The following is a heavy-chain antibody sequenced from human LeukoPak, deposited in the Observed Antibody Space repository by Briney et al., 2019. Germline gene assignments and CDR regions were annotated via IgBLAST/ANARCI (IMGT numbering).Heavy chain of an antibody. CDR1: GFTFSSYA. D-gene: IGHD3-22*01. J-gene: IGHJ3*02. CDR2: ISGSGGST. V-gene: IGHV3-23*01. CDR3: AKGITMIVVVRGFDI. Sequence: GGSLRLSCAASGFTFSSYAMSWVRQAPGKGLEWASAISGSGGSTYYADSVKGRFTISRDNSKNTLYLQMNSLRAEDTAVYYCAKGITMIVVVRGFDIWGQGTMVTVSS.